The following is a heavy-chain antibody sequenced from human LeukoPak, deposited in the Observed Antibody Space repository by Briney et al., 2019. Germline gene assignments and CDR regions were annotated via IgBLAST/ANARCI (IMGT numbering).Heavy chain of an antibody. CDR1: GGSISSYY. D-gene: IGHD3-22*01. CDR3: ARAVLPTYYYDSSGEGYAFDI. CDR2: IYYSGST. J-gene: IGHJ3*02. V-gene: IGHV4-59*01. Sequence: PSETLSLTCTVSGGSISSYYWSWIRQPPGKGLEWIGYIYYSGSTNYNPSLKSRVTISVDTSKNQFSLKLSSVTAAGTAVYYCARAVLPTYYYDSSGEGYAFDIWGQGTMVTVSS.